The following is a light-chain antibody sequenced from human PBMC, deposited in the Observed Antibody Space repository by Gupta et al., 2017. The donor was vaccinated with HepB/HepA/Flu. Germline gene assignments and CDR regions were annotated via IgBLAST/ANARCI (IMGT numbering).Light chain of an antibody. CDR3: QQRSDWPPLT. V-gene: IGKV3-11*01. CDR2: DAS. CDR1: QNINK. Sequence: EIVLTQSPAILSLSPGERATLSCRASQNINKLVWYQQKPGQAPRLFIYDASNRATGIPARFSGSGSGTDFTLTISSLEPEDFAVYYCQQRSDWPPLTFGGGTKVEIK. J-gene: IGKJ4*01.